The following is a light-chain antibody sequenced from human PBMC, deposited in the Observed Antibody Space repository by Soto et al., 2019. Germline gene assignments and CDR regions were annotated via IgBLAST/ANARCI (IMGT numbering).Light chain of an antibody. Sequence: QSVLTQPASVSGSPGQSIAISCTGTSSDVGAYNYVYWYLQYPGKAPKLMIYDVSNRPSGVSDRFSGSKSGNTASLTISGLQAEDEADYYCSSYTTSFTYGFGTGTKLTVL. J-gene: IGLJ1*01. CDR2: DVS. CDR1: SSDVGAYNY. CDR3: SSYTTSFTYG. V-gene: IGLV2-14*03.